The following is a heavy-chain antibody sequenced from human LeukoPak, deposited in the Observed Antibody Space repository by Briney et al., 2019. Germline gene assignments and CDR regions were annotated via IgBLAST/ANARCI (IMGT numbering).Heavy chain of an antibody. Sequence: SQTLSLTCAISGDSVSSNSAAWNWIRQSPSRGLEWLGRTYYRSKWYNDYAVSVKSRITINPDTSKNQFSLQLNSVTPEDTAVYYCARAIYTVFGVVIHKTYWYLDLWGRGTLVTVSS. J-gene: IGHJ2*01. V-gene: IGHV6-1*01. CDR3: ARAIYTVFGVVIHKTYWYLDL. D-gene: IGHD3-3*01. CDR2: TYYRSKWYN. CDR1: GDSVSSNSAA.